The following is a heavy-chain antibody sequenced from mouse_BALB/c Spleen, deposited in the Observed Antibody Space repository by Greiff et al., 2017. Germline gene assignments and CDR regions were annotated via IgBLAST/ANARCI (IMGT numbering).Heavy chain of an antibody. Sequence: EVKLMESGGGLVKPGGSLKLSCAASGFTFSDYYMYWVRQTPEKRLEWVATISDGGSYTYYPDSVKGRFTISRDNAKNNLYLQMSSLKSEDTAMYYCAREGDYRCYYFEYWGQGTTLTVSS. CDR1: GFTFSDYY. CDR2: ISDGGSYT. CDR3: AREGDYRCYYFEY. V-gene: IGHV5-4*02. D-gene: IGHD2-14*01. J-gene: IGHJ2*01.